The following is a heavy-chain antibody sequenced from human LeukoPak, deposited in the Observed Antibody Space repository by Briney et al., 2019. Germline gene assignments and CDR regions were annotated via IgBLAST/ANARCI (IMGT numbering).Heavy chain of an antibody. Sequence: SGGSXRLSCAASGFTFSSYSMNWVRQAPGKXLXGVSGFSGSGGSTNYADSVKGRFTISRDNSKNTLYLQMNSLRAEDTAVYYCAKLAVSNQRYYFDYWGQGTLVTVSS. D-gene: IGHD1-14*01. V-gene: IGHV3-23*01. J-gene: IGHJ4*02. CDR2: FSGSGGST. CDR1: GFTFSSYS. CDR3: AKLAVSNQRYYFDY.